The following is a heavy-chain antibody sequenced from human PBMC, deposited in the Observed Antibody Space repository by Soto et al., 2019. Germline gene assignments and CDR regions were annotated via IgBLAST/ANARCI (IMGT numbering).Heavy chain of an antibody. CDR2: IYYSGST. CDR1: GGSISSFY. D-gene: IGHD3-3*01. CDR3: ARHTYYDFWSGYYFTL. V-gene: IGHV4-59*08. J-gene: IGHJ4*02. Sequence: SETLSLTCTVSGGSISSFYWSWIRQPPGKGLEWIGYIYYSGSTNYNPSLKSRVTISVDTSKNQFSLKLSSVTAADTAVYYCARHTYYDFWSGYYFTLWGQGTLVTAPQ.